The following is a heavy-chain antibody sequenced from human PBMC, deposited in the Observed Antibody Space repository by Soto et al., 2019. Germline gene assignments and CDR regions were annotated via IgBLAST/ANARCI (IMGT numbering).Heavy chain of an antibody. D-gene: IGHD2-2*01. CDR2: ISEDGARI. CDR1: FDFEEQC. J-gene: IGHJ4*02. Sequence: GGSPKTLFCTPGFDFEEQCQQRDRQVPGKGPEWVLRISEDGARIDYADSVRGRFTISRDNAKSALYLQMNVFSGENTAIYFCSRVPRPSSLGGGAVWGRGVLVTVSS. V-gene: IGHV3-20*03. CDR3: SRVPRPSSLGGGAV.